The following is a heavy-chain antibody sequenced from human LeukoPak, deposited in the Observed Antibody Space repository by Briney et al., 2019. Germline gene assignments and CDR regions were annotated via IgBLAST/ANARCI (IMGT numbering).Heavy chain of an antibody. J-gene: IGHJ4*02. Sequence: GGSLRLSCAASGFIFSNYGMHWVRQGPGKGLQWVAVIWYDGGSKYYADSVKGRFTISRDNSINTLYLQMNSLRAEDTAVYFCASGGFAEPRPFGYWGQGILVTVSS. V-gene: IGHV3-33*01. CDR1: GFIFSNYG. CDR2: IWYDGGSK. D-gene: IGHD3-10*01. CDR3: ASGGFAEPRPFGY.